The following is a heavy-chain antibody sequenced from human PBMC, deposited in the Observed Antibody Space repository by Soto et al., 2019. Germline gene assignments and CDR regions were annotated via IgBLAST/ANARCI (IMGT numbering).Heavy chain of an antibody. CDR1: GFTFSSYA. CDR2: ISGSGGST. D-gene: IGHD6-13*01. V-gene: IGHV3-23*01. Sequence: EVQLLESGGGLVQPGGSLRLSCAASGFTFSSYAMSWVRQAPGKGLEWVSAISGSGGSTYYADSVKGRFTISRDNSKNSLYRKMNSLRAEDTAVYYCAKHRGIAAAGTYDCMDVWGQGTTVTVSS. CDR3: AKHRGIAAAGTYDCMDV. J-gene: IGHJ6*02.